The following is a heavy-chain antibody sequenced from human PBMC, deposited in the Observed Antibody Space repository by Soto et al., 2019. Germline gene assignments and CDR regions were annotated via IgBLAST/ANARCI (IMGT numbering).Heavy chain of an antibody. CDR3: ARVLPPFDP. CDR2: INAYNGNT. Sequence: QVQLVQSGAELKKPGASVKVSGKASGYTFTSYGISWVQQAPGQGLEWMGWINAYNGNTNYAQKLQGRVTMTTDTSTSTAYRELRSLRSDDTAVSYCARVLPPFDPWGQGTLVTVSS. V-gene: IGHV1-18*01. CDR1: GYTFTSYG. J-gene: IGHJ5*02.